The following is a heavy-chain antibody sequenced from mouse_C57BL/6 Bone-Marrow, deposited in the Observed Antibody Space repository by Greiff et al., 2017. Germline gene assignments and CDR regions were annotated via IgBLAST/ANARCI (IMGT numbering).Heavy chain of an antibody. CDR2: ISYDGSN. V-gene: IGHV3-6*01. CDR1: GYSITSGYY. D-gene: IGHD1-1*01. J-gene: IGHJ2*01. Sequence: EVQLQESGPGLVKPSQSLSLTCSVTGYSITSGYYWNWIRQFPGNKLEWMGYISYDGSNNYNPSLKNRISITRDTSKNQFFLKLNSVTTEDTATYYCANSYYYGSSYDDYWGQGTTRTVSS. CDR3: ANSYYYGSSYDDY.